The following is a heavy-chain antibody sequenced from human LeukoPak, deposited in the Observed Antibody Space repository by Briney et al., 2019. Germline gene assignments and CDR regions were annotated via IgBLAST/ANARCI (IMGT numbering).Heavy chain of an antibody. CDR1: GFTFSTHA. Sequence: GGSLRLSCVVSGFTFSTHAMTWVRQAPGKGLERVSDISGPGGTTYYAASVKGRFTISRDNSKNTLFLQMNSLRAEDTAVYYCARADIRAIASSGWYGFDYWGQGTLVTVSS. CDR2: ISGPGGTT. J-gene: IGHJ4*02. V-gene: IGHV3-23*01. CDR3: ARADIRAIASSGWYGFDY. D-gene: IGHD6-19*01.